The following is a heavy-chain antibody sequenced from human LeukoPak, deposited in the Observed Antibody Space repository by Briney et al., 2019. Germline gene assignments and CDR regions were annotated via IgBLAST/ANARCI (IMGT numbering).Heavy chain of an antibody. Sequence: SETLSLTCTVSGGSISSYYWGWIRQPPGKGLEWIGYIYYSGSTNYNPSLKSRVTISVDTSKNQFSLKLSSVTAADTAVYYCARQWLVTYYFDYWGQGTLVTVSS. V-gene: IGHV4-59*01. D-gene: IGHD6-19*01. CDR3: ARQWLVTYYFDY. CDR1: GGSISSYY. CDR2: IYYSGST. J-gene: IGHJ4*02.